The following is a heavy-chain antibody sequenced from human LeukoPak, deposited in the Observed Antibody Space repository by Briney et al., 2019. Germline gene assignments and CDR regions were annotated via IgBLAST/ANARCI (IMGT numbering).Heavy chain of an antibody. J-gene: IGHJ6*03. D-gene: IGHD1-26*01. V-gene: IGHV3-23*01. Sequence: GGSLRLSCAASGFTFSSYAMSWVRQAPGKGLEWVSAISGSGGSTYYADSVKGRFTISRDNSKNTLYLQMNSLRAEDTAVYYCAKGSGSYLYYYYMDVWGKGTTVTVSS. CDR2: ISGSGGST. CDR3: AKGSGSYLYYYYMDV. CDR1: GFTFSSYA.